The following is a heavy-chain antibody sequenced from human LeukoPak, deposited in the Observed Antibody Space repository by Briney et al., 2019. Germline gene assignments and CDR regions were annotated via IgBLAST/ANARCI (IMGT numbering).Heavy chain of an antibody. CDR3: ARGSQRLVRGFDY. Sequence: SETLSLTCTVSGGSISSYYWSWIRQPPGKGLEWIGYIYYSGSTNYNPSLKSRVTISVDTSKNQFSLKLSSVTAADTAVYYCARGSQRLVRGFDYWGQGTLVTVSS. V-gene: IGHV4-59*01. D-gene: IGHD6-19*01. J-gene: IGHJ4*02. CDR2: IYYSGST. CDR1: GGSISSYY.